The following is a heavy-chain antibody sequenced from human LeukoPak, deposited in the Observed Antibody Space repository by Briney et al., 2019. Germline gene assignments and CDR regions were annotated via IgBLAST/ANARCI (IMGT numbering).Heavy chain of an antibody. CDR2: INPSGGST. CDR3: ARDGVVVVPAAIDYYYYYMDV. Sequence: ASVKVSCKASGYTFTSYYMHWVRQAPGQGLEWMGIINPSGGSTSYAQKFQGRVTMTRDTSTSTVYMELSSLRPEDTAVYYCARDGVVVVPAAIDYYYYYMDVWGKGTTVTVSS. V-gene: IGHV1-46*01. CDR1: GYTFTSYY. D-gene: IGHD2-2*01. J-gene: IGHJ6*03.